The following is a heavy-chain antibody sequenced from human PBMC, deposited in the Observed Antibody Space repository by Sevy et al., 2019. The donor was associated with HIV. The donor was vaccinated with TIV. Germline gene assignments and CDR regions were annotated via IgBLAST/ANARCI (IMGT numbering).Heavy chain of an antibody. CDR3: AKDLGDSSGYWSLEYFQH. Sequence: GGSLRLSCAASGFTFSSYAMSWVRQAPGKGLEWVSAISGSGGSTYYADSVKGRFTISRDNSKNTLYLQMNSLRAEDTAVYYCAKDLGDSSGYWSLEYFQHWGQGTLVTVS. V-gene: IGHV3-23*01. J-gene: IGHJ1*01. CDR2: ISGSGGST. D-gene: IGHD3-22*01. CDR1: GFTFSSYA.